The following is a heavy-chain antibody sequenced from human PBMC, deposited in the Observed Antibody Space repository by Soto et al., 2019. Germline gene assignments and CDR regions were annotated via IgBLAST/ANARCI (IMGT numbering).Heavy chain of an antibody. CDR2: IYHSGST. CDR1: GGSISSGGYS. J-gene: IGHJ4*02. CDR3: ARASLWFGESTLDY. D-gene: IGHD3-10*01. V-gene: IGHV4-30-2*01. Sequence: SETLSLTCAVSGGSISSGGYSWSWIRQPPGKGLEWIGYIYHSGSTYYNPSLKSRVTISVDRSKNQFSLKLSSVTAADTAVYYCARASLWFGESTLDYWGQGTLVTVSS.